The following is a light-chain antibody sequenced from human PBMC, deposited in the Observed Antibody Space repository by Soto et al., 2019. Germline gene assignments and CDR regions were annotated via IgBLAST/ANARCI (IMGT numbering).Light chain of an antibody. CDR3: QQYGSSPTLT. CDR2: GAS. Sequence: EIVLTQSPGTLSLSPGERATLSCRASQSVSSSYLVWHQQKPGQAPRLLIYGASSRATGIPDRFSGSGSGTDFTLTISRLEPEDFAVYYCQQYGSSPTLTFGGGTKVDIK. V-gene: IGKV3-20*01. J-gene: IGKJ4*01. CDR1: QSVSSSY.